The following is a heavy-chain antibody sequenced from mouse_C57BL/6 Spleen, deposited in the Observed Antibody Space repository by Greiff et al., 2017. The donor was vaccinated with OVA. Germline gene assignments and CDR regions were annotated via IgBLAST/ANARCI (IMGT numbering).Heavy chain of an antibody. J-gene: IGHJ3*01. V-gene: IGHV1-22*01. D-gene: IGHD3-2*02. CDR2: INPNNGGT. CDR1: GYTFTDYN. Sequence: DVKLVESGPELVKPGASVTMSCKASGYTFTDYNMHWVKQRHGKSLEWIGYINPNNGGTSYNQKFKGKATLTVNKSSSTAYMELRSLTSEDAAVYYCARGSGYGAYWGQGTLVTVSA. CDR3: ARGSGYGAY.